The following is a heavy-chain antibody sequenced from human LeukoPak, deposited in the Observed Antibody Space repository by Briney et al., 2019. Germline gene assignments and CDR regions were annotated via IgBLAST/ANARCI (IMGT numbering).Heavy chain of an antibody. Sequence: GGSLRLSCAASGFTFSNAWMSWVRQAPGKGLEWVGRIKSKTDGGTTDYAAPVKGRFTISRDDSKNTLYLQMNSLKTEDTAVYYCTTVPLPMTTVTTWRYYFDYWGQGTLVTVSS. V-gene: IGHV3-15*01. CDR1: GFTFSNAW. D-gene: IGHD4-17*01. CDR3: TTVPLPMTTVTTWRYYFDY. J-gene: IGHJ4*02. CDR2: IKSKTDGGTT.